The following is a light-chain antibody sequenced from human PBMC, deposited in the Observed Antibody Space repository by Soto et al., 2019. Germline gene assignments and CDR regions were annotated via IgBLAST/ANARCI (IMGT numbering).Light chain of an antibody. CDR2: TAS. V-gene: IGKV1-39*01. CDR1: QSITNY. CDR3: QQSYSAPIT. Sequence: IQMTQFPPSLSASVGDRVTITCRASQSITNYLNWYQQKPGKAPELLIYTASTLRSGVPSRFSGSGSGTDFTLTISSLQPEDFATYCCQQSYSAPITFGQGTRLEIK. J-gene: IGKJ5*01.